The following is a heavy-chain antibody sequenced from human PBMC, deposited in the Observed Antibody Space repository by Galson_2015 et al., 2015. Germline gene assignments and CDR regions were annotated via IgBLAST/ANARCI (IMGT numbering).Heavy chain of an antibody. CDR3: AKDVQGRYSGSYGGYAFDI. CDR1: GFTFSSYG. J-gene: IGHJ3*02. Sequence: SLRLSCAASGFTFSSYGMHWVRQAPGRGLEWVAVISYDGSNNYYADSVKGRFTISRDNSKNTLYLQMNSLRAEDTAVYYCAKDVQGRYSGSYGGYAFDIWGQGTMVTVSS. CDR2: ISYDGSNN. V-gene: IGHV3-30*18. D-gene: IGHD1-26*01.